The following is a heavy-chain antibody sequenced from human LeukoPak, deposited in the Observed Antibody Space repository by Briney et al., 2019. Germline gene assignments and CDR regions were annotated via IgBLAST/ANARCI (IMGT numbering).Heavy chain of an antibody. CDR2: INENGDST. J-gene: IGHJ4*02. V-gene: IGHV3-64D*06. CDR1: GFTFSSYA. D-gene: IGHD1-26*01. CDR3: VKRAISGTYYDY. Sequence: PGGSLGLSCSASGFTFSSYAMHWVRQASGKGLEYVSAINENGDSTYYADSVKGRFTISRDNSKNTLYLQMSSLRAEDTAIYYCVKRAISGTYYDYWGQGTLVTVSS.